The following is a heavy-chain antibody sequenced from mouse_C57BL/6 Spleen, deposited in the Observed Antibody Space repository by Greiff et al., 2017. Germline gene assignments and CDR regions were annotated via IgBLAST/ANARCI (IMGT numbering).Heavy chain of an antibody. Sequence: EVKLVESGGGLVKPGGSLKLSCAASGFTFSSYAMSWVRQTPDKRLEWVATISDGGSYTYYPDNVKGRFTISRDNAKNNLYLQMSHLKSEDTAMYYCAREGTGYGMDYWGQGTSVTVSS. CDR3: AREGTGYGMDY. CDR2: ISDGGSYT. D-gene: IGHD3-3*01. CDR1: GFTFSSYA. J-gene: IGHJ4*01. V-gene: IGHV5-4*01.